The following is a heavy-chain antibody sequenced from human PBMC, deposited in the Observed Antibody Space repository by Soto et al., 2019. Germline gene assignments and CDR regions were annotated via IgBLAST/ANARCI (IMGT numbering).Heavy chain of an antibody. CDR3: AREKGAVAGTGAFDI. V-gene: IGHV3-21*01. J-gene: IGHJ3*02. CDR1: GFTFSSYS. Sequence: GGALRLSCAASGFTFSSYSMNWVRQAPGKGLEWVSSISSSSSYIYYADSVKGRFTISRDNAKNSLYLQMNSLRAEDTAVYYCAREKGAVAGTGAFDIWGQGTMVTVSS. D-gene: IGHD6-19*01. CDR2: ISSSSSYI.